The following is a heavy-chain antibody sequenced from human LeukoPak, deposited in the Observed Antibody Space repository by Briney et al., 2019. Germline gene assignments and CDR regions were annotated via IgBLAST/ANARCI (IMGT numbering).Heavy chain of an antibody. Sequence: PGGSLRLSCAASGFTFSSYAMTWVRQAPGKGLEWVSGISGSGGTTYYADSVKGRFTISRDNSKNTLYLQMNSLRAEDTALYYCAKDHDYSSRPYYFDCWGQGTLVTVSS. J-gene: IGHJ4*02. V-gene: IGHV3-23*01. CDR1: GFTFSSYA. CDR2: ISGSGGTT. CDR3: AKDHDYSSRPYYFDC. D-gene: IGHD6-19*01.